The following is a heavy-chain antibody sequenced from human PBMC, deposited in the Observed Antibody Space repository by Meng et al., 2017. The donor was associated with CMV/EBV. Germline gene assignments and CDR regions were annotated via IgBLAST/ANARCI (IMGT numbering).Heavy chain of an antibody. CDR1: GGSISSYY. V-gene: IGHV4-4*07. J-gene: IGHJ5*02. CDR2: IYTSGST. CDR3: ARSMVVAGDWFDP. D-gene: IGHD2-15*01. Sequence: VQLQASVPGLLKPSETLSLTCTVSGGSISSYYWGWFRQPAGKGLEWIGRIYTSGSTNYNPSLKSRVTMSVDTYKNQFSLKLSSVTAADTAVYYCARSMVVAGDWFDPWGQGTLVTVSS.